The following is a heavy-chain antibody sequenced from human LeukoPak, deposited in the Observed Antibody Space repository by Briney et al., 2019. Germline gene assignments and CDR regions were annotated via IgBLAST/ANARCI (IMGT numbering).Heavy chain of an antibody. D-gene: IGHD3-22*01. CDR3: ARGGLPNYYDSSGYWQLDY. Sequence: ASVKVSCKASGYTFTGYYMHWVRQAPGQGLEWMGWINRNSGGTNYAQKFQGRVTMTRDTSISTAYMEPSRLRSDDTAVYYCARGGLPNYYDSSGYWQLDYWGQGTLVTVSS. V-gene: IGHV1-2*02. CDR1: GYTFTGYY. J-gene: IGHJ4*02. CDR2: INRNSGGT.